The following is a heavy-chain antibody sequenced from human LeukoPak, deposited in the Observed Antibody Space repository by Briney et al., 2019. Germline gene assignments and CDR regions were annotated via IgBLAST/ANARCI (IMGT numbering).Heavy chain of an antibody. V-gene: IGHV4-30-2*01. CDR2: IYHSGST. J-gene: IGHJ5*02. CDR1: GGSISSGGYS. CDR3: ARTSYYDFWSGWNWFDP. D-gene: IGHD3-3*01. Sequence: SETLSLTCAVSGGSISSGGYSWSWIRQPPGKGLEWIGYIYHSGSTYYNPSLKSRVTISVGRSKNQSSLKLSSVTAADTAVYYCARTSYYDFWSGWNWFDPWGQGTLVTVSS.